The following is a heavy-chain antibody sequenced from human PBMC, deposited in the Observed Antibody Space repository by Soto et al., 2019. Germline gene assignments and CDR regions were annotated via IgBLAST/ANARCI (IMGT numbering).Heavy chain of an antibody. CDR3: ARAPTYYDILTGLGGAFDI. CDR1: RGPISSSKW. CDR2: IYHSGST. V-gene: IGHV4-4*02. Sequence: ASGTLSLTSAVSRGPISSSKWWGWVRPPPGEGLEWIGEIYHSGSTNYHPSLKSRATISVDKSKNQFSLKLSSVTAADTAVYYCARAPTYYDILTGLGGAFDIWGQGTMVTVS. D-gene: IGHD3-9*01. J-gene: IGHJ3*02.